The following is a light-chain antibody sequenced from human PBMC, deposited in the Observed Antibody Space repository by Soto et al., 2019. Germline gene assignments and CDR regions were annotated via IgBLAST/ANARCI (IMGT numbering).Light chain of an antibody. CDR2: GAS. Sequence: ETVLTQSPGTLSLSPGERATLSCRASQSVSSSYLAWYQQKPGQAPRLLIYGASSRATGIPDRFSGSGSGTDFTLTISRLEPEDFAVYYCQLPMTFGQGTKV. J-gene: IGKJ1*01. V-gene: IGKV3-20*01. CDR3: QLPMT. CDR1: QSVSSSY.